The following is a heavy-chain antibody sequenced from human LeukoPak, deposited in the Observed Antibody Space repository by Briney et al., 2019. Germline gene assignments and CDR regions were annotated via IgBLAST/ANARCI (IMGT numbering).Heavy chain of an antibody. Sequence: GGSLRLSCAASGFTFSSYEMNWVRQAPGKGLEWVSYISSSGSTIYYADSVKGRFTISRDNAKNSLYLQMNSLRAEDTALYYCARDLMSYYDSSGYYYVAWFDPWGQGTLVTVSS. CDR3: ARDLMSYYDSSGYYYVAWFDP. CDR1: GFTFSSYE. D-gene: IGHD3-22*01. CDR2: ISSSGSTI. V-gene: IGHV3-48*03. J-gene: IGHJ5*02.